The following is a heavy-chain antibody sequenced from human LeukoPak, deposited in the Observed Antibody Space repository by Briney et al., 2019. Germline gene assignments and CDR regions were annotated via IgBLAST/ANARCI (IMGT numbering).Heavy chain of an antibody. J-gene: IGHJ5*02. CDR1: GFTFSNYG. CDR3: ARDPSLEYSGSGWFDP. Sequence: PGGSLRLSCAASGFTFSNYGMHWVRQAPGKGLEWVAVIWYDGSNKYYADSVKGRFTISRDNSKSTLYLQMSNLRAEDTAVYYCARDPSLEYSGSGWFDPWGQGTLVTVSS. V-gene: IGHV3-33*08. D-gene: IGHD3-10*01. CDR2: IWYDGSNK.